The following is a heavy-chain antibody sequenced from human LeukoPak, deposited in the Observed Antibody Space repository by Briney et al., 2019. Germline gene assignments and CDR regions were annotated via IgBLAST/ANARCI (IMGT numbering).Heavy chain of an antibody. Sequence: GGSLRLSCAASGFTFSRYWMHWVRHATGKGLVCVSRINSDGSSTTYADSVKGRFTISRDNAKNTLYLQMNSLRAEDTAVYYCARRNYWGQGSLVTVSS. CDR2: INSDGSST. CDR1: GFTFSRYW. CDR3: ARRNY. V-gene: IGHV3-74*03. J-gene: IGHJ4*02.